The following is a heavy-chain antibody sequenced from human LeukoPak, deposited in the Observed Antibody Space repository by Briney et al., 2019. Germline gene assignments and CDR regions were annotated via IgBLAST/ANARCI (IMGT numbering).Heavy chain of an antibody. CDR1: GGSISSYY. V-gene: IGHV4-59*08. J-gene: IGHJ5*02. Sequence: PSETLSLTCTVSGGSISSYYWSWIRQPPGKGLEWIGYIYYSGSTNYNPSLKSRVTISVDTSKNQFSLKLSSVTAADTAVYYYASFSDSSGYYWFDPWGQGTLVTVSS. CDR3: ASFSDSSGYYWFDP. CDR2: IYYSGST. D-gene: IGHD3-22*01.